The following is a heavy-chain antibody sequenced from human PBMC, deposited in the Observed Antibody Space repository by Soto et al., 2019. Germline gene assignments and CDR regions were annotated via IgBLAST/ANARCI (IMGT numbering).Heavy chain of an antibody. V-gene: IGHV3-48*01. CDR3: ATVCRFCSGSNSLY. J-gene: IGHJ4*02. Sequence: GGSLRLSCAASGFTFSNYAMNWVRQAPGKGLEWVSYVSTGDSPIYYADSVKGRFTISRDNAKKSLYLQMISLRAEDTAVYYCATVCRFCSGSNSLYWGRGTLVTVSS. CDR2: VSTGDSPI. D-gene: IGHD2-15*01. CDR1: GFTFSNYA.